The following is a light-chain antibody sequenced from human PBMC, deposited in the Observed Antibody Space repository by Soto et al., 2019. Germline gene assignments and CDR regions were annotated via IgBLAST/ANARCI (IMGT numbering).Light chain of an antibody. V-gene: IGKV3-20*01. CDR1: QSLTSTS. CDR3: HQYAGSPEWT. Sequence: EIVLRQSPGTLSLSPGERATLSCRASQSLTSTSLAWYQQKPGQAPRLLIYGASSRATGIPDRFSGSGSGADVTLIISRLEPEDSAVYYCHQYAGSPEWTFGQGTKVEIK. CDR2: GAS. J-gene: IGKJ1*01.